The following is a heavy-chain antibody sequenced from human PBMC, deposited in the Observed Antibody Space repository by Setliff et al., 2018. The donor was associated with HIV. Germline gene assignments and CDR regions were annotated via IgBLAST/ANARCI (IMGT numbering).Heavy chain of an antibody. CDR3: ARGGVYYYDSSGWSMDY. Sequence: GASVKVSCKASGGTFSSYAISWVRQAPGQGLDWMGGIIPVFGTTNYAQKFQGRVTIIADESTSTAYMELSSLRSEDTAVYYCARGGVYYYDSSGWSMDYWGQGTLVTVS. CDR2: IIPVFGTT. V-gene: IGHV1-69*13. J-gene: IGHJ4*02. D-gene: IGHD3-22*01. CDR1: GGTFSSYA.